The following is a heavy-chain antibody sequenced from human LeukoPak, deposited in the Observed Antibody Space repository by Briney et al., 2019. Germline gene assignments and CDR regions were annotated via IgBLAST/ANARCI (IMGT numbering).Heavy chain of an antibody. D-gene: IGHD3-10*01. CDR3: ARDLYGSGTDY. CDR1: GYTFTGYH. J-gene: IGHJ4*02. V-gene: IGHV1-46*01. CDR2: INPSGGSA. Sequence: ASVKVSCKASGYTFTGYHMHWVRQAPGQGLEWMGIINPSGGSASYAQKFQGKVTMTRDTSTTTVYMELSSLRSEDTAMYYCARDLYGSGTDYWGQGTLVTVSS.